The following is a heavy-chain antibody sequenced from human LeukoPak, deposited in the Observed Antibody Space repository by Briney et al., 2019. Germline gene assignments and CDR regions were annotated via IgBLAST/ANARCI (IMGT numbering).Heavy chain of an antibody. D-gene: IGHD6-19*01. Sequence: PGGSLRLSCADSEFTVSSNYMSWVRQAPGTGLECVTVIYSGGNTYYADSVKGRFTISRDSSKNTLYLQMNSLRAEDTAVYYCARAGGSSALYRYFEYWGQGTLVSVSS. J-gene: IGHJ4*02. CDR2: IYSGGNT. CDR1: EFTVSSNY. CDR3: ARAGGSSALYRYFEY. V-gene: IGHV3-53*01.